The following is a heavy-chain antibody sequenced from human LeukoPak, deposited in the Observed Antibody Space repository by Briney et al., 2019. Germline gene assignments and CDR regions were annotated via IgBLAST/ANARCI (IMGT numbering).Heavy chain of an antibody. CDR1: GFTFRSYG. V-gene: IGHV3-23*01. D-gene: IGHD4-17*01. CDR2: ISGSGGST. Sequence: GGTLRLSCAASGFTFRSYGMSWVRQAPGKGLEWVSAISGSGGSTYYAYSVKGRFTISRDNSKNSLYLQMNSLRAEDTAVYYCAKDVLDYGDYVGAFDIWGQGTMVTVSS. J-gene: IGHJ3*02. CDR3: AKDVLDYGDYVGAFDI.